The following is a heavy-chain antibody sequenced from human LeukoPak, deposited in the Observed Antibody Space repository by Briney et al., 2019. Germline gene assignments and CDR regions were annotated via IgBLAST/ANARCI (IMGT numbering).Heavy chain of an antibody. V-gene: IGHV4-59*08. D-gene: IGHD7-27*01. Sequence: SDTLSLTCTVSGGSISRYYWSWIRQPPGKGLEWIGYIYYSGGTSYNPSLKSRVTISVDTSKNQFSLKLSSVTAADTAVYYCAGLGPDWGSFHYWYFDLWGRGTLVTVSS. J-gene: IGHJ2*01. CDR1: GGSISRYY. CDR3: AGLGPDWGSFHYWYFDL. CDR2: IYYSGGT.